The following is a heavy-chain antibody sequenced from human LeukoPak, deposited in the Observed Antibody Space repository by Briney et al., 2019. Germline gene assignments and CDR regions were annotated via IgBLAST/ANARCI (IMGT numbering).Heavy chain of an antibody. CDR2: IYYSGST. D-gene: IGHD2-15*01. CDR1: GGSVSSGSYY. V-gene: IGHV4-61*01. Sequence: SETLSLTCTVSGGSVSSGSYYWRWIRQPPGKGLEWIVYIYYSGSTNYDPSLKGRVTISVDTSKNQFSLKLNSVTAADTAVYYCARGVVVAASPDYFDYWGQGTLVTVSS. CDR3: ARGVVVAASPDYFDY. J-gene: IGHJ4*02.